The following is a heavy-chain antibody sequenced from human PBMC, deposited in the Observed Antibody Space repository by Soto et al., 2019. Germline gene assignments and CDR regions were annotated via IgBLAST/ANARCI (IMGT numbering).Heavy chain of an antibody. D-gene: IGHD3-22*01. Sequence: EVQLVESGGGLAQPGRSLRLSCTASGFAFGDYGLSWVRQAPGKGLERVGFIRSKTYGGTTEYAASVKGRFTISRDDSKSIAYLQMNSLKTEDTGVYHCTREVGYYDTRDSYYPGYFDYWGQGTLVTVSS. CDR1: GFAFGDYG. CDR3: TREVGYYDTRDSYYPGYFDY. V-gene: IGHV3-49*04. J-gene: IGHJ4*02. CDR2: IRSKTYGGTT.